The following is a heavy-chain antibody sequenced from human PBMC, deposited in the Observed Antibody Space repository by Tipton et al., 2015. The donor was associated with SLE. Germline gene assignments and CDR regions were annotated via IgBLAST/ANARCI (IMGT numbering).Heavy chain of an antibody. J-gene: IGHJ6*03. CDR2: ITHSGST. V-gene: IGHV4-34*01. CDR3: AREGVEQWLAFAGEVAYSYYMDV. CDR1: GFTFSRYW. D-gene: IGHD6-19*01. Sequence: LRLSCVASGFTFSRYWMHWVRQAPGKGLEWIGEITHSGSTNYNPSLKSRVTISVDTSKNQFSLKLSSVTAADTAVYYCAREGVEQWLAFAGEVAYSYYMDVWDKGTTVTVSS.